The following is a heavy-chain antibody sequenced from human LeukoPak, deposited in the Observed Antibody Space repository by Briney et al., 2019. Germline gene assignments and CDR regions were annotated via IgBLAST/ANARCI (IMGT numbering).Heavy chain of an antibody. D-gene: IGHD2-2*01. Sequence: ASVKVSCKASGYTFTSYGISWVRQAPGQGLEWMGWISAYNGNTNYAQKLQGRVTMTTDTSTSTAYMELRSLRSDDTAVYYCASGDIVVVPAARHTAPYYYGMDVWGQGTTVTVSS. V-gene: IGHV1-18*01. CDR2: ISAYNGNT. CDR1: GYTFTSYG. J-gene: IGHJ6*02. CDR3: ASGDIVVVPAARHTAPYYYGMDV.